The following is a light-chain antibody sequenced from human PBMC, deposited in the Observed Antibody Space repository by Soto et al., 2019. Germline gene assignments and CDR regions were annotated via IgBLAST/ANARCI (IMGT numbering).Light chain of an antibody. CDR1: QGISSY. CDR2: ATS. V-gene: IGKV1-9*01. J-gene: IGKJ4*01. CDR3: QQLNSYPPELT. Sequence: IQLTQSPSSLSASVGDRVTITCRASQGISSYLAWYQQKPVKAPKLLIYATSTLQSGVPSRFSGSGSGTDFTLTISSLQPDDFATYYCQQLNSYPPELTFGGGTKVEIK.